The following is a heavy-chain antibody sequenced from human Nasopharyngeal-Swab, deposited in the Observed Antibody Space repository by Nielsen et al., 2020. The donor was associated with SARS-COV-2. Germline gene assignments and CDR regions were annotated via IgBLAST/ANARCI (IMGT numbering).Heavy chain of an antibody. V-gene: IGHV4-39*02. D-gene: IGHD3-3*01. CDR3: ARDREVSITIFGVVNDPYYYYGMDV. CDR2: IYYSGST. J-gene: IGHJ6*02. CDR1: GGSISSSSYY. Sequence: SETLSLTCTVSGGSISSSSYYWGWIRQPPGKGLEWIGSIYYSGSTYYNPSLKSRVTISVDTSKNQFSLKLSSVTAEDTAVYYCARDREVSITIFGVVNDPYYYYGMDVWGQGTTVTVSS.